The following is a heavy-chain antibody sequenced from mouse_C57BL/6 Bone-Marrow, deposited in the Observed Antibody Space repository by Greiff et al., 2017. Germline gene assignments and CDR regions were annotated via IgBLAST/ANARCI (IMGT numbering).Heavy chain of an antibody. CDR3: ARRWDYFDY. V-gene: IGHV1-55*01. CDR1: GYTFTSYW. D-gene: IGHD1-1*02. CDR2: IYPGSGST. Sequence: QVQLQQPGAELVKPGASVKMSCKASGYTFTSYWITWVKQRPGQGLAWIGDIYPGSGSTTYNEKFKSKATLTVDTSSSTAYMQLSSLTSEDSAVYYCARRWDYFDYWGQGTTLTVSS. J-gene: IGHJ2*01.